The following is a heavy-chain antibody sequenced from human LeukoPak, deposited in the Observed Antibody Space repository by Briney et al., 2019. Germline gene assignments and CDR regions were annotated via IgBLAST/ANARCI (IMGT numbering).Heavy chain of an antibody. CDR1: GGSISSYY. CDR3: ARELLGAPTPGAY. CDR2: IYYTGST. V-gene: IGHV4-59*01. D-gene: IGHD7-27*01. Sequence: SETLSLTCTVSGGSISSYYWSWIRQPPGKGLEWIGYIYYTGSTNHNPSLKSRVTISVDTSNNQFSLKVTSVTAADTAVYYCARELLGAPTPGAYWGQGTRVTVSS. J-gene: IGHJ4*02.